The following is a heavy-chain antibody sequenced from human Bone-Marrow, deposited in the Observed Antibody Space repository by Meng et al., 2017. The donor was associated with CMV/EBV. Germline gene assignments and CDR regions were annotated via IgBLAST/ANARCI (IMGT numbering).Heavy chain of an antibody. CDR3: ARAHYYSDNSGYYGGYNWFDP. CDR2: IYYSGST. J-gene: IGHJ5*02. Sequence: TRSLACTVATGSIIRGYYDWSWIRQPPGKGLEWFGYIYYSGSTYYSPYLKSRVTMSVDTSKNQFSLTLSSVTAADTAVYYCARAHYYSDNSGYYGGYNWFDPWGQGTLVTVAS. CDR1: TGSIIRGYYD. V-gene: IGHV4-30-4*08. D-gene: IGHD3-22*01.